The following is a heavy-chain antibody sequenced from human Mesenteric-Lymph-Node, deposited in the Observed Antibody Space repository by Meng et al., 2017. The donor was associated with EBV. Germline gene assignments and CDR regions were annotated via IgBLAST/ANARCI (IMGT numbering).Heavy chain of an antibody. CDR3: ARQQLGRDWFDP. CDR2: MNARTGNP. CDR1: GYSFINND. V-gene: IGHV1-8*01. D-gene: IGHD4-11*01. Sequence: QVTLVQSGAEVKKPGASVKVSCKASGYSFINNDINWVRQATGQGLEWMGWMNARTGNPGYAQKFQGRVTMTRNTSTSTAYLELSSLTSEDTGVYYCARQQLGRDWFDPWGQGTLVTSPQ. J-gene: IGHJ5*02.